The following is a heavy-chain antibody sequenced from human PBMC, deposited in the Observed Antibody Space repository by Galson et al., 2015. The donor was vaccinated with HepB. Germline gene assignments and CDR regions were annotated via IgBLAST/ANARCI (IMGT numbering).Heavy chain of an antibody. J-gene: IGHJ4*02. V-gene: IGHV3-48*01. CDR1: GFTFSSYS. Sequence: SLRLSCAASGFTFSSYSMNWVRQAPGKGLEWVSYISSSSSTIYYADSVKGRFTISRDNAKNSLYLQMNSLRAEDTAVYYCARAQVPRGLLWFGDQIPEEFDYWGQGTLVTVSS. CDR2: ISSSSSTI. D-gene: IGHD3-10*01. CDR3: ARAQVPRGLLWFGDQIPEEFDY.